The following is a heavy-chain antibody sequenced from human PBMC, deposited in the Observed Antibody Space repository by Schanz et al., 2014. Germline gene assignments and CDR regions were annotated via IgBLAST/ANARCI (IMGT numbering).Heavy chain of an antibody. Sequence: QVQLVQSGAEVKKPGSSVKVSCKASGGTFSSYTLNWVRQAPGQGLEWVGGIIPILGVAHYAQNFQGRVSITADTSTSTAYMQLSSLRSEDTAVYYCARNVIATGRAFDLWGPGTMVTVS. J-gene: IGHJ3*01. CDR3: ARNVIATGRAFDL. CDR2: IIPILGVA. V-gene: IGHV1-69*02. CDR1: GGTFSSYT. D-gene: IGHD6-13*01.